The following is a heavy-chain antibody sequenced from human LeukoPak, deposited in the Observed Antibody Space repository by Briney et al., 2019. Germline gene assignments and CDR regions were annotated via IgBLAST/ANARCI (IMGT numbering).Heavy chain of an antibody. CDR1: GYTFTGYY. CDR3: ARLGHGTAMVDY. D-gene: IGHD5-18*01. CDR2: INPNSGGT. J-gene: IGHJ4*02. V-gene: IGHV1-2*02. Sequence: ASVKVSCKASGYTFTGYYMHWVRQAPGQGLEWMGWINPNSGGTNYAQKFQGRVTMTRDTSISTAYMELSSLRSEDTAVYYCARLGHGTAMVDYWGQGTLVTVSS.